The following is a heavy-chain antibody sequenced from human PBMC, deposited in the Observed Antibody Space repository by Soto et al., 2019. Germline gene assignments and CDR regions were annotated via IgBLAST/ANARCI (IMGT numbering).Heavy chain of an antibody. CDR1: GFSLSTSGVG. Sequence: SGPTLVNPTQTLTLTCTFSGFSLSTSGVGVGWIRQPPGKALEWLALIYWDDDKRYSPSLKSRLTITKDTSKNQVVLTMTNMDPADTATYYCAHGNSLTYDSSGYYFPFDYWGQGTLVTVSS. CDR2: IYWDDDK. CDR3: AHGNSLTYDSSGYYFPFDY. J-gene: IGHJ4*02. V-gene: IGHV2-5*02. D-gene: IGHD3-22*01.